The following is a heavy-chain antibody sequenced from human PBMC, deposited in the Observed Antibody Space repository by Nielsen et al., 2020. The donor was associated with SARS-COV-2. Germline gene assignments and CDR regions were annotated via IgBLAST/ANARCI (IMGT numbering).Heavy chain of an antibody. CDR1: GFTFSSYW. D-gene: IGHD3-10*01. CDR2: IKQDGSEK. CDR3: AKDRWKVRGVIPDYFDY. J-gene: IGHJ4*02. Sequence: GESLKISCAASGFTFSSYWMSWVRQAPGKGLEWVANIKQDGSEKYYVDSVKGRFTISRDNAKNSLYLQMNSLRAEDTAVYYCAKDRWKVRGVIPDYFDYWGQGTLVTVSS. V-gene: IGHV3-7*03.